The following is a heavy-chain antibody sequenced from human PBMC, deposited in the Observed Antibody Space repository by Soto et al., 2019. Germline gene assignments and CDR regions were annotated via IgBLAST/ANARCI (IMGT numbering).Heavy chain of an antibody. V-gene: IGHV3-23*01. D-gene: IGHD3-16*01. Sequence: ESGGGLVQPGGSLRLSCAASGFTFSSYAMSWVRQAPGTGLAWVSGISVSGGSTYYEDSVKGRFTISRDNSKNTLYLQMNSLRAEDTAVYYCASNTRYDPPDYWGQGTLVTVSS. CDR3: ASNTRYDPPDY. CDR1: GFTFSSYA. J-gene: IGHJ4*02. CDR2: ISVSGGST.